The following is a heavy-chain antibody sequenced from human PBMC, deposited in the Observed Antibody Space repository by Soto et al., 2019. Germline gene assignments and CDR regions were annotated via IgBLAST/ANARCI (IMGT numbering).Heavy chain of an antibody. V-gene: IGHV3-23*01. D-gene: IGHD6-19*01. CDR2: ISGSGDST. CDR1: GFTFSTYA. J-gene: IGHJ4*02. Sequence: GGTLRLSCAASGFTFSTYAMNWVRQAPGKGKEWVSGISGSGDSTYYADSVKGRFTVSSDNSKNTLYLQMNSLRAEDTSVFYCAKERSSGWIHDYWGQGTLVTVSS. CDR3: AKERSSGWIHDY.